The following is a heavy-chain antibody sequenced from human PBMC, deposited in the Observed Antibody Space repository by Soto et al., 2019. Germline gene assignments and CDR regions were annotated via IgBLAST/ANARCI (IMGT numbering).Heavy chain of an antibody. Sequence: PSETLSLTCAVYGGSFSGYYWSWSRQPPGKGLEWIGEINHSGSTNYNPSLKSRVTISVDTSKNQFSLKLSSVTAADTAVYYCARGRAWVGAFDIWGQGTMVTVSS. J-gene: IGHJ3*02. V-gene: IGHV4-34*01. CDR1: GGSFSGYY. D-gene: IGHD7-27*01. CDR3: ARGRAWVGAFDI. CDR2: INHSGST.